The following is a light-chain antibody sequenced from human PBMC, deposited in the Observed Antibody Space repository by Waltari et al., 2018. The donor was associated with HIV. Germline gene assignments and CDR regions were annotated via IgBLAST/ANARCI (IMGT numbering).Light chain of an antibody. Sequence: QVVLTQPPSASASLGASVRLTCTLSSGHTNYVIAWHQQQPEKGPRFLMKLNSDGRHSQGDVVPDRFSGSSSGAERYLIISSLQSEDAADYFCQTWRTGLQVFGGGTRLTVL. V-gene: IGLV4-69*02. CDR3: QTWRTGLQV. CDR2: LNSDGRH. CDR1: SGHTNYV. J-gene: IGLJ3*02.